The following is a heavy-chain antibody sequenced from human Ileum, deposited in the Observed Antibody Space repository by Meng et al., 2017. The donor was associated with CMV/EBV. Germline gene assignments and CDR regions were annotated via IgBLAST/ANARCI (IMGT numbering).Heavy chain of an antibody. J-gene: IGHJ4*02. Sequence: CKTSGYTFTSNNISWVRQAPGQGPEWMGWIDTNTGNPTYAQGFTGRFVFSLDTSVKTAYLQISSLKAEDTAVYYCARDGLSGRYFDYWGQGTLVTVSS. CDR2: IDTNTGNP. CDR3: ARDGLSGRYFDY. D-gene: IGHD1-26*01. V-gene: IGHV7-4-1*02. CDR1: GYTFTSNN.